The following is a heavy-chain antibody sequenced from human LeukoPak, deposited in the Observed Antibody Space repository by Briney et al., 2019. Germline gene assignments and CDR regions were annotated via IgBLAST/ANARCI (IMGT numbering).Heavy chain of an antibody. J-gene: IGHJ4*02. CDR2: IYDSGST. CDR3: ARYSGAWPKYHFDY. D-gene: IGHD6-19*01. V-gene: IGHV4-31*03. CDR1: GVSISSGAYY. Sequence: SQTLSLTCTVSGVSISSGAYYWSWIRQHPGKGLEWIGYIYDSGSTHYNPSLKSRVTISEDTSKNQFSLNLISVTAADTAVYYCARYSGAWPKYHFDYWGQGTLVTVSS.